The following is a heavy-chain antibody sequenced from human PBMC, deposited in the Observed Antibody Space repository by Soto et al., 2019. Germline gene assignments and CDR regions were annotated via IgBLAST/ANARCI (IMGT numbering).Heavy chain of an antibody. V-gene: IGHV4-39*01. Sequence: SETLSLTCTVSGGSISSSSYYWGWIRQPPGKGLEWIGSIYYSGSTYYNPSLKSRVTISVDTSKNQFSLKLSSVTAADTAVYYCARQWEAAAANWFDPWGQGTLVTVSS. J-gene: IGHJ5*02. CDR3: ARQWEAAAANWFDP. CDR2: IYYSGST. D-gene: IGHD6-13*01. CDR1: GGSISSSSYY.